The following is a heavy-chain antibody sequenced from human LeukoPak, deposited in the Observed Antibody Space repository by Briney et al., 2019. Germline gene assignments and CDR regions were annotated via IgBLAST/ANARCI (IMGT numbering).Heavy chain of an antibody. V-gene: IGHV4-59*01. CDR1: GGSISSYY. CDR2: IYYSGST. CDR3: ARGVVVTAIPFYFDY. D-gene: IGHD2-21*02. J-gene: IGHJ4*02. Sequence: PSETLSLTCTVSGGSISSYYWSWIRKPPGKGLEGIGYIYYSGSTDYNPSLKSRVTISVDTSKNQFSLKLSSVTAADTAVYYCARGVVVTAIPFYFDYWGQGTLVTVSS.